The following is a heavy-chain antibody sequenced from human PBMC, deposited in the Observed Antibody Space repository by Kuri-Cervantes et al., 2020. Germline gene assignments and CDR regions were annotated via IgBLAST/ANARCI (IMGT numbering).Heavy chain of an antibody. CDR2: IYRTGST. J-gene: IGHJ4*02. CDR1: GGSFSDYF. V-gene: IGHV4-34*01. CDR3: ARRGPTFAPFVS. Sequence: GSLRLSCAVDGGSFSDYFWSWIRQPPGKELQWIGTIYRTGSTYYNQSLESRVTISQDTSKNQFSLRLTSVTAADMAVYYCARRGPTFAPFVSWGQGTLVTVSS. D-gene: IGHD3/OR15-3a*01.